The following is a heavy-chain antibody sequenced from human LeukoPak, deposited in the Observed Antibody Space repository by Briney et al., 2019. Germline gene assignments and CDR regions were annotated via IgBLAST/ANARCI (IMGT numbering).Heavy chain of an antibody. D-gene: IGHD3-22*01. Sequence: ASVKVSCKASGGTFSSYAISWVRQAPGQGLEWMGRIIPNLGTANYAQKFQGRVTITADKSTSTAYMELSSLRSEDTAVYYCARAPSLYYDSSGYYGEAFDIWGQGTMVTDSS. V-gene: IGHV1-69*04. CDR2: IIPNLGTA. CDR1: GGTFSSYA. CDR3: ARAPSLYYDSSGYYGEAFDI. J-gene: IGHJ3*02.